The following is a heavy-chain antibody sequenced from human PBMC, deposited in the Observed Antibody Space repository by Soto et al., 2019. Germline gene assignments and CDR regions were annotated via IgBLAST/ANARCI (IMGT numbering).Heavy chain of an antibody. V-gene: IGHV3-23*01. D-gene: IGHD3-22*01. CDR1: GFTFSNYA. CDR2: VSGGGGNT. CDR3: ASIYYDSRGYYYQFDF. J-gene: IGHJ4*02. Sequence: EVQLLESGGGLVQPGGSLRLSCAASGFTFSNYAMSWVRQAPGKGLEWVSAVSGGGGNTYYADSVKGRFTISRDNPKNSVSLQMNSLRAEDAAIYYCASIYYDSRGYYYQFDFWGQGILATVSS.